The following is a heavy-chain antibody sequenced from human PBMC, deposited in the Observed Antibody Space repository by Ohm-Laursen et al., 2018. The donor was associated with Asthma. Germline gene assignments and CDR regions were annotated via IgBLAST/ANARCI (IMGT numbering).Heavy chain of an antibody. D-gene: IGHD4-17*01. CDR3: TRGGHYGSYFDY. CDR2: VSGRGDTT. J-gene: IGHJ4*02. Sequence: SLRLSCAASGFTFSSQGMTWVRQAPGKGLEWVAGVSGRGDTTYYADSVKGRFTISRDNAKNTLYLQMNSLRAEDTAVYYCTRGGHYGSYFDYWGQGTLVTVSS. CDR1: GFTFSSQG. V-gene: IGHV3-23*01.